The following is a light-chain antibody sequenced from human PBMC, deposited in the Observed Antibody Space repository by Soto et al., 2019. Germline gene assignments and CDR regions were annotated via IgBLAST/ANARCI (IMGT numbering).Light chain of an antibody. CDR2: DAS. CDR3: HQSYSTPLP. V-gene: IGKV1-39*01. J-gene: IGKJ5*01. CDR1: QSISSS. Sequence: DIQMTQSPLSLSASVGDRVTITCRASQSISSSLNWYQKKPGKAPNLLIYDASSLQSGVPSRFIGSGSATDYILTIGSRKPQDFATNYYHQSYSTPLPFGPGTRLELK.